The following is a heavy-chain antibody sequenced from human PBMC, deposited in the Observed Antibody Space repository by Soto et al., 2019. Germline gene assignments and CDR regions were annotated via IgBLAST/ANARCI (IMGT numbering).Heavy chain of an antibody. V-gene: IGHV1-8*01. CDR2: MNPDSGNT. J-gene: IGHJ5*02. CDR1: GYTFTSYD. Sequence: QVQLVQSGAEVKKPGASVKVSCKASGYTFTSYDINWVRQATGQGLEWMGWMNPDSGNTGYAQKSQXXVTMTRTTSISTAYMELSSLRSEDPAVYYCARGPLGSGFAPWGQGTLVTVSS. CDR3: ARGPLGSGFAP. D-gene: IGHD3-16*01.